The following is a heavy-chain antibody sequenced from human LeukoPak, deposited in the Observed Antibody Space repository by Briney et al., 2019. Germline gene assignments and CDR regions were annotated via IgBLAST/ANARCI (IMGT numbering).Heavy chain of an antibody. CDR2: ISAYNGNT. Sequence: ASVKVSCKASGYTFTSYGISWVRQAPGQGLEWMGWISAYNGNTNYAQKFQGRVTITTDESTSTAYMELSSLRSEDTAVYYCARGYYGSGSYNYWGQGTLVTVSS. J-gene: IGHJ4*02. CDR1: GYTFTSYG. V-gene: IGHV1-18*01. CDR3: ARGYYGSGSYNY. D-gene: IGHD3-10*01.